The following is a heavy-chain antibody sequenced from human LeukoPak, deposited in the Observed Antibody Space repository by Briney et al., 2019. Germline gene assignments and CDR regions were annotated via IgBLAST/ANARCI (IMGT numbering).Heavy chain of an antibody. CDR2: IILIFGTA. CDR1: GGTFSSYA. D-gene: IGHD5-12*01. Sequence: SVKVSCKASGGTFSSYAISWVRQAPGQGLEWMGGIILIFGTANYAQKFQGRVTITTDESTSTAYMELSSLRSEDTAVHYCARGDIVATTYNWFDPWGQGTLVTVSS. CDR3: ARGDIVATTYNWFDP. J-gene: IGHJ5*02. V-gene: IGHV1-69*05.